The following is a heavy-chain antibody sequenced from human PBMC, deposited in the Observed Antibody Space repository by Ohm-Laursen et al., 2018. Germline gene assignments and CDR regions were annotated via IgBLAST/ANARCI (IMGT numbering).Heavy chain of an antibody. J-gene: IGHJ5*02. CDR2: ISYTGST. V-gene: IGHV4-59*12. Sequence: GTLSLTCAVSGGSISSYYWSWIRQPPGKGLEWIGYISYTGSTNYNPSLKSRVTISVDTSKNQFSLKVTSVTAADTAVYYCASVGDYGGNGDWFDPWGQGTLVTVSS. D-gene: IGHD4-23*01. CDR1: GGSISSYY. CDR3: ASVGDYGGNGDWFDP.